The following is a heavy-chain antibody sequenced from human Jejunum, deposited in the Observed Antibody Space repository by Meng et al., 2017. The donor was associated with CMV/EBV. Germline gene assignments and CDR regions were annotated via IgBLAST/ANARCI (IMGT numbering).Heavy chain of an antibody. V-gene: IGHV3-30*02. CDR2: IEYDGTNK. J-gene: IGHJ4*02. CDR3: AKDLRYYFKNPIDY. Sequence: GFTFRNYGIHWVRQAPGKGLEWVTFIEYDGTNKYYADSVKGRFTISRDNSRNTVFLQMNSPRAEDTAMYYCAKDLRYYFKNPIDYWGQGTLVTVSS. D-gene: IGHD2/OR15-2a*01. CDR1: GFTFRNYG.